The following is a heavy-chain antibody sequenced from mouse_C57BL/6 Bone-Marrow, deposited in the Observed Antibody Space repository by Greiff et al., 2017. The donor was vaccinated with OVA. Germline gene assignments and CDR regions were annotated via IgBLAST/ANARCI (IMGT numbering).Heavy chain of an antibody. CDR3: ARGGYGFYYGSFYAMDY. J-gene: IGHJ4*01. D-gene: IGHD1-1*01. CDR1: GYTFTSYW. V-gene: IGHV1-64*01. Sequence: VQLQQPGAELVKPGASVKLSCKASGYTFTSYWMPWVKQRPGQGLEWIGMIHPNSGSTNYNEKFKSKATLTVDKSSSTAYMQLSRLTSEDSAVYYCARGGYGFYYGSFYAMDYWGQGTSVTVSS. CDR2: IHPNSGST.